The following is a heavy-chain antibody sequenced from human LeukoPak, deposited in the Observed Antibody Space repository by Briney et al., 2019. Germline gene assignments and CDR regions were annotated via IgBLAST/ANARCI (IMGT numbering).Heavy chain of an antibody. J-gene: IGHJ4*02. CDR3: ARPSDYYDSSGYYYSPNYFDY. D-gene: IGHD3-22*01. CDR1: GYSFTSYW. Sequence: GESLKISCKGSGYSFTSYWIGWVRQMPGKGLEWMGIIYPGDSDTRCSPSFQGQVTISADKSISTAYLQWSSLKASDTAMYYCARPSDYYDSSGYYYSPNYFDYWGQGTLVTVSS. CDR2: IYPGDSDT. V-gene: IGHV5-51*01.